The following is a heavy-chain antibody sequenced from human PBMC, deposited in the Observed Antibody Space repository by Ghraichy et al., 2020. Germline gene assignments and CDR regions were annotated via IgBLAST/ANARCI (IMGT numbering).Heavy chain of an antibody. D-gene: IGHD6-13*01. CDR3: ARVLPAAAANNWFDP. Sequence: SETLSLTCTVSGYSISSGYYWGWIRQPPGKGLEWIGSIYHSGSTYYNPSLKSRVTISVDTSKHQFSLKLTSVTAADTAVYYCARVLPAAAANNWFDPWGQGTLVTVSS. CDR1: GYSISSGYY. CDR2: IYHSGST. J-gene: IGHJ5*02. V-gene: IGHV4-38-2*02.